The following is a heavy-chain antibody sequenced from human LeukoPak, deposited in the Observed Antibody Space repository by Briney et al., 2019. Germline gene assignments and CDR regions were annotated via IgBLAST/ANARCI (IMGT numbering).Heavy chain of an antibody. J-gene: IGHJ6*03. CDR1: GFTFSSYG. D-gene: IGHD3-9*01. CDR3: ASIARDFDWLSGYYYYYMDV. Sequence: GGSLRLSCAASGFTFSSYGMSWVRQAPGKGLEWVSTISDNGGSTPYADSVKGRFTISRDNSKNTLYLQMNSLRAEDTAVYYCASIARDFDWLSGYYYYYMDVWGKGTTVTVSS. CDR2: ISDNGGST. V-gene: IGHV3-23*01.